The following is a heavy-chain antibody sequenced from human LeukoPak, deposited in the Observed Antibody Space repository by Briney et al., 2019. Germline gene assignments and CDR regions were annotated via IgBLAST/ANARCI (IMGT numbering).Heavy chain of an antibody. D-gene: IGHD1/OR15-1a*01. CDR1: GFTFSSYA. CDR2: ISGSGGST. CDR3: AKGEPGDNNRAPPAY. V-gene: IGHV3-23*01. J-gene: IGHJ4*02. Sequence: GGSLRLSCAASGFTFSSYAMSWVRQAPGKGLEWVSAISGSGGSTNYADSVKGRFTISRDNSKNTLYLQMNSLRAEDTAVYYWAKGEPGDNNRAPPAYWGQGTLVTVSS.